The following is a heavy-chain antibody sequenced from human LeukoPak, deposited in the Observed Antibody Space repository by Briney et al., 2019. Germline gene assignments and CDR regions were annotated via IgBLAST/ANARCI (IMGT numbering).Heavy chain of an antibody. CDR1: GGSVSSYY. V-gene: IGHV4-4*07. Sequence: SETLSLTCTVSGGSVSSYYWSWIRQPAGKGLEWIGRIYTSGSTNYNPSLKSRVTMSVDTSKNQFSLKLSSVTAADTAVYYCAREEGSSWYGDWFDPWGQGTLVTVPS. CDR2: IYTSGST. D-gene: IGHD6-13*01. CDR3: AREEGSSWYGDWFDP. J-gene: IGHJ5*02.